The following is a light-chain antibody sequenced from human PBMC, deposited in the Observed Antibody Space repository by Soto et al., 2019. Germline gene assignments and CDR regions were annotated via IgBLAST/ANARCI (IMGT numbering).Light chain of an antibody. V-gene: IGKV1-39*01. J-gene: IGKJ1*01. CDR2: GAS. CDR3: QQSYKTPPT. Sequence: DIPMTQSPSSLSASVGDRVTITCRASQTITNYLNWYQQIPGKAPKLLIYGASSVQRGVPSRFSGSGSGTHFTLTISSLQPEDFATYYCQQSYKTPPTFGQGTRVEIK. CDR1: QTITNY.